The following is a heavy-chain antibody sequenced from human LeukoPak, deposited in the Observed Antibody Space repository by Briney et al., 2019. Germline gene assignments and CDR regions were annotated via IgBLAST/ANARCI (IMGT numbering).Heavy chain of an antibody. CDR2: ISYDGSNK. CDR3: AKVESPEYYDFWSGFFGPFDY. J-gene: IGHJ4*02. D-gene: IGHD3-3*01. V-gene: IGHV3-30-3*01. CDR1: GFTFSSYA. Sequence: GGSLRLSCAASGFTFSSYAMHWVRQAPGKGLEWVAVISYDGSNKYYADSVKGRFTISRDNSKNTLYLQMNSLRAEDTAVYYCAKVESPEYYDFWSGFFGPFDYWGQGTLVTVSS.